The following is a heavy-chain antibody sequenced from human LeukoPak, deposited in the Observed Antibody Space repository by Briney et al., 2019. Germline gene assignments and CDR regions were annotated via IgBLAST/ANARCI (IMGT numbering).Heavy chain of an antibody. CDR2: IRYDGTNT. Sequence: VGSLRLSCAASGFTFSSYGMHWVRQAPGKGLEWVACIRYDGTNTYYADSVEGRFTISRDNSKNTLYLQMNSLRAEDTAVYYCAKDRSFWSGYYWARSGDFDYWGQGTLVTVSS. V-gene: IGHV3-30*02. CDR3: AKDRSFWSGYYWARSGDFDY. J-gene: IGHJ4*02. D-gene: IGHD3-3*01. CDR1: GFTFSSYG.